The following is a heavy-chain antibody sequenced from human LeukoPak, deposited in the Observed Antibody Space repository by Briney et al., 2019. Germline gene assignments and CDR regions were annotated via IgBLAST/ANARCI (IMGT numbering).Heavy chain of an antibody. CDR2: ISYDGSNK. CDR3: AKDMDHDYDDYGFDY. V-gene: IGHV3-30*18. J-gene: IGHJ4*02. CDR1: GFTFSSYV. D-gene: IGHD4-17*01. Sequence: GRSLRLSCAASGFTFSSYVMHWVRQAPGKGLEWVAFISYDGSNKYCADSVKGRCTISRDNSKNTVYLQMNSLRAEDTAVYYCAKDMDHDYDDYGFDYWGQGTPVTVSS.